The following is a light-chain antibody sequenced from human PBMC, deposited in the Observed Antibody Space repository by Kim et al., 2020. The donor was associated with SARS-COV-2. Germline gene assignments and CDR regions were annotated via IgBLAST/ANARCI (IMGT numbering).Light chain of an antibody. CDR1: SGNIADNY. CDR2: EDS. CDR3: QSYDISNVI. J-gene: IGLJ2*01. V-gene: IGLV6-57*04. Sequence: NFMLTQPHSVSESPGNTVTISCTRTSGNIADNYVQWYQQRPGSAPTIVIYEDSERPSGVPDRFSGSIDTSSSSDSLTISGLKTEDEADYYCQSYDISNVIFGGGTQLTVL.